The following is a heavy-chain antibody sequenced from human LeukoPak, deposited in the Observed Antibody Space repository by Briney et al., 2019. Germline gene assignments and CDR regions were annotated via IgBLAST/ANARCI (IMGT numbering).Heavy chain of an antibody. CDR2: IYYSGST. J-gene: IGHJ4*02. Sequence: KTSETLSLTCTVSGGSISNYYWSWIRQPPGKGLEWIGYIYYSGSTNYNPSLKSRVTISVDTSKNQFSLKLSSVTAADTAVYYCAREGRYCSGGSCLLYYFDYWGQGTLVTVSS. V-gene: IGHV4-59*01. CDR3: AREGRYCSGGSCLLYYFDY. CDR1: GGSISNYY. D-gene: IGHD2-15*01.